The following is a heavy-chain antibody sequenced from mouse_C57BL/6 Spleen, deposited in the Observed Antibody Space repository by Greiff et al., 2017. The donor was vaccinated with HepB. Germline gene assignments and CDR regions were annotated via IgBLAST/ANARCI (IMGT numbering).Heavy chain of an antibody. Sequence: EVQLQQSGPELVKPGASVKMSCKASGYTFTSYVMHWVKQKPGQGLEWIGYIYPYNDGTKYNEKFKGKATLTSDKSSSTAYMELSSLTSEDSAVYYCARTPDYYGSSSGRFAYWGQGTLVTVSA. CDR2: IYPYNDGT. CDR3: ARTPDYYGSSSGRFAY. V-gene: IGHV1-14*01. CDR1: GYTFTSYV. J-gene: IGHJ3*01. D-gene: IGHD1-1*01.